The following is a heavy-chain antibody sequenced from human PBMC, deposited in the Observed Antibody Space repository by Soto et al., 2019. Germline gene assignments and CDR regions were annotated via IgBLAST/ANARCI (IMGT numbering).Heavy chain of an antibody. Sequence: QVQLQESGPGLVKPSQTLSLTCSVSGGSINSVNYYWSWIRQHPGKGLEWIGYIYYSGSTHYNPSLKSRVTISVDTSENQFSLKLSSVTAADTAVYYCAREGGDGVDYWDQGTLVTVSS. CDR2: IYYSGST. J-gene: IGHJ4*02. D-gene: IGHD3-16*01. V-gene: IGHV4-31*03. CDR1: GGSINSVNYY. CDR3: AREGGDGVDY.